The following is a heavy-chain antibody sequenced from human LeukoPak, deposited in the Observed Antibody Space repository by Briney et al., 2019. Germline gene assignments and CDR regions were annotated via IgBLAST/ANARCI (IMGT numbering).Heavy chain of an antibody. CDR2: IIPILGIA. CDR1: GGTFSSYA. CDR3: ARDGYYGSGSYLPVPGSPDYFYYGMDV. V-gene: IGHV1-69*04. D-gene: IGHD3-10*01. Sequence: ASVKVSCKASGGTFSSYAIRWVRQAPRQGLEWMGRIIPILGIANHAPNLQGRVTITADKSTSTAYMELSSLRSEDTAVYYCARDGYYGSGSYLPVPGSPDYFYYGMDVWGQGNTVTVSS. J-gene: IGHJ6*02.